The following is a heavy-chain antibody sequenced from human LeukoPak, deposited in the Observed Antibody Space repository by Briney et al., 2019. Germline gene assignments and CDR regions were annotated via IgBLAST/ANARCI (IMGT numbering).Heavy chain of an antibody. CDR1: GYTFTSYA. CDR2: INAGNGNT. CDR3: RSGHRNGRQYFDY. D-gene: IGHD5-18*01. Sequence: ASVKVSCKASGYTFTSYAMHWVRQAPGQRLEWMGWINAGNGNTKYSQKFQGRVTITADVSTSTVFMELSSLTSEDTAVYYCRSGHRNGRQYFDYWGQGTLVTVSS. J-gene: IGHJ4*02. V-gene: IGHV1-3*01.